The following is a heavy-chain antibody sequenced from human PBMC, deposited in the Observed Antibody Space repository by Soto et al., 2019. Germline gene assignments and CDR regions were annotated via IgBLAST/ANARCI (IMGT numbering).Heavy chain of an antibody. CDR2: INWNGASA. J-gene: IGHJ6*02. Sequence: GGSLRLSCTVSGFTFDNYAMSWVRQAPGKGLEWISGINWNGASAGYADSVKGRFTISRDNAKNSLYLQMNSLRAEDTAVYYCAVVPAANGHYGMDVWGQGTTVTVSS. CDR3: AVVPAANGHYGMDV. D-gene: IGHD2-2*01. V-gene: IGHV3-20*04. CDR1: GFTFDNYA.